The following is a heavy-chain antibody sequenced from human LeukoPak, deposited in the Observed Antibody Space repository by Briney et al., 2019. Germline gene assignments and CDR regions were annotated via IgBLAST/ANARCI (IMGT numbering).Heavy chain of an antibody. V-gene: IGHV3-23*01. CDR1: GFTFSSYA. Sequence: SGGSLRLSCAASGFTFSSYAMSWVRQAPGKGLEWVSAISGSGGCTYYADSVKGRFTISRDNSKNTLYLQMNSLRAEDTAVYYCAKDGYSSGWYDYWGQGTLVTVSS. D-gene: IGHD6-19*01. CDR3: AKDGYSSGWYDY. CDR2: ISGSGGCT. J-gene: IGHJ4*02.